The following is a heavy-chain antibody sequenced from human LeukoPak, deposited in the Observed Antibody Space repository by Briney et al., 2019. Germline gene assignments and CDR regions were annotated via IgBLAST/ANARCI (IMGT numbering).Heavy chain of an antibody. D-gene: IGHD3-22*01. Sequence: GGFLRLSCAASGFTFGPYTMNWVRQAPGKGLEWVSYISSSSDTIYYADSVKGRFTISRDNAKNSLYLQMNSLRAEDTAVYYCATYSSLNRREFQYWGQGTLLTVSS. V-gene: IGHV3-48*04. CDR2: ISSSSDTI. J-gene: IGHJ1*01. CDR3: ATYSSLNRREFQY. CDR1: GFTFGPYT.